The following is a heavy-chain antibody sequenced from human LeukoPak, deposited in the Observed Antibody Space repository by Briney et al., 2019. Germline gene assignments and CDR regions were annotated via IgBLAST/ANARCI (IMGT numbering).Heavy chain of an antibody. CDR2: INPNSGGT. Sequence: ASVKVSCKASGYTFTGYYTHWVRQAPGQGLEWMGWINPNSGGTNYAQKFQGRVTMTRDTSISTAYMELSRLRSDDTAVYYCARDPTSIFGVVIQAYFDYWGQGTLVTVSS. CDR3: ARDPTSIFGVVIQAYFDY. D-gene: IGHD3-3*01. V-gene: IGHV1-2*02. J-gene: IGHJ4*02. CDR1: GYTFTGYY.